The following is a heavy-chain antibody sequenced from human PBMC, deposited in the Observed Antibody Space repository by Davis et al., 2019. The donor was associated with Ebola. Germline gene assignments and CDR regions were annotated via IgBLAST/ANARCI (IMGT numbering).Heavy chain of an antibody. CDR2: INHSGST. J-gene: IGHJ4*02. V-gene: IGHV4-34*01. D-gene: IGHD3-22*01. CDR1: GGSFSGYY. CDR3: ARGSVKMDS. Sequence: PSETLSLTCAVYGGSFSGYYWSWIRQPPGKGLEWIGEINHSGSTKYNPSLKSRVTISVDTSKNQFSLRLRPVTAADTAVYYCARGSVKMDSWGQGILVTVSS.